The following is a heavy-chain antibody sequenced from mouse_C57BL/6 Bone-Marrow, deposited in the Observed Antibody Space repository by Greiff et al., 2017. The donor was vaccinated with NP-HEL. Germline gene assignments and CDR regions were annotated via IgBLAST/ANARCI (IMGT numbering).Heavy chain of an antibody. V-gene: IGHV1-62-2*01. Sequence: QVQLQQSGAELVKPGASVKLSCKASGYTFTEYTIHWVKQRSGQGLEWIGWFYPGSGSIKYNEKFKDKATLTADKSYSTVYMELSRLTSEDSAVYFCARHEVAEDSSGYVGFAYWGQGTLVTVSA. CDR3: ARHEVAEDSSGYVGFAY. CDR2: FYPGSGSI. D-gene: IGHD3-2*02. J-gene: IGHJ3*01. CDR1: GYTFTEYT.